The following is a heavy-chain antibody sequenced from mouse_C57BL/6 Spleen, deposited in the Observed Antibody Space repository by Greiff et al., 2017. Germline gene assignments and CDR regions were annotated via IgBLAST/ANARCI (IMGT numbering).Heavy chain of an antibody. J-gene: IGHJ3*01. D-gene: IGHD3-2*02. V-gene: IGHV1-69*01. CDR3: ARRRVDSSGYGFAY. CDR1: GYTFTSYW. CDR2: LDPSDSYT. Sequence: QVQLQQPGAELVMPGASVKLSCKASGYTFTSYWMHWVKQRPGQGLEWIGELDPSDSYTNYNQKFKGKSTLTVDKSSSTAYMQLSSLTSEDSAVYYCARRRVDSSGYGFAYWGQGTLVTVSA.